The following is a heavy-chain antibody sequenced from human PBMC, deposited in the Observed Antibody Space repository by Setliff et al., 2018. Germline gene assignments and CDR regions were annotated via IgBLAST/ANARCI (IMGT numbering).Heavy chain of an antibody. CDR1: GGSISSSNW. CDR3: AREQSNYDFWSGYYGSYYYYMDV. Sequence: PSETLSLTCAVSGGSISSSNWWSWVRQPPGKGLEWIGEIYHSGSTNYNPSLKSRVTISVDTSKNQFSLKLSSVTAADTAVYYCAREQSNYDFWSGYYGSYYYYMDVWGKGTTVTVSS. CDR2: IYHSGST. J-gene: IGHJ6*03. V-gene: IGHV4-4*02. D-gene: IGHD3-3*01.